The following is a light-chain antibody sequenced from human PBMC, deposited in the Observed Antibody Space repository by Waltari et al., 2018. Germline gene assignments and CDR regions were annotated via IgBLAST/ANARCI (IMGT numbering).Light chain of an antibody. V-gene: IGKV2-30*01. CDR2: KVS. J-gene: IGKJ4*01. CDR3: MQGTHWPLT. Sequence: QSLVYSDGNTYLNWFHQRPGQSPRRLIYKVSNRDSGVPDRLSGSGSGTDFTLRISRVEAEDVGVYYCMQGTHWPLTFGGGTQLEIK. CDR1: QSLVYSDGNTY.